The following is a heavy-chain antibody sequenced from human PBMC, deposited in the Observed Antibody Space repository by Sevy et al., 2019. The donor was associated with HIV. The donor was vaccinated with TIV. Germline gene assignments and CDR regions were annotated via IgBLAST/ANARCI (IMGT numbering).Heavy chain of an antibody. CDR3: AKGAPGIALAGIGTGGFDY. J-gene: IGHJ4*02. CDR2: ISGSGGST. V-gene: IGHV3-23*01. Sequence: GGSLRLSCAASGFTFSSYAMSWVRQAPGKGLEWVSAISGSGGSTYYADSVKGRFTISRDNSKNTLYLQMNSLRAEDTAVYYCAKGAPGIALAGIGTGGFDYWGQGTLVTVSS. CDR1: GFTFSSYA. D-gene: IGHD6-19*01.